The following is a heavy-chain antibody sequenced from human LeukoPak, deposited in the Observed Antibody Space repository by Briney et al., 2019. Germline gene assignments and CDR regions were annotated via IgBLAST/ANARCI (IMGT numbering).Heavy chain of an antibody. D-gene: IGHD6-6*01. CDR3: TRRREYKHAFDL. CDR2: IFYSGST. J-gene: IGHJ3*01. Sequence: PSETLSLTCTVSGGSISSYYWSWIRQPPGKGLEWIGYIFYSGSTSYNPSLTTRVTLSVDTSKKQFSLQLSSVTAADTAMYYCTRRREYKHAFDLWGQGTMVTVSS. CDR1: GGSISSYY. V-gene: IGHV4-59*08.